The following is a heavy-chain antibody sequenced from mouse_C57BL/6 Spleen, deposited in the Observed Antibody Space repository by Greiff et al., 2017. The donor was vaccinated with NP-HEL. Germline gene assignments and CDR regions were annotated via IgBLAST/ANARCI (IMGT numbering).Heavy chain of an antibody. CDR3: ARYDTTVVGYFDV. Sequence: VQLQQSGAELAKPGASVKLSCKASGYTFTSYWMHWVKQRPGQGLEWIGYINPSSGYTKYNQNVKDKATLTADKSASTAYMQLSSLTYEDSAVYYCARYDTTVVGYFDVWGTGTTVTVSS. J-gene: IGHJ1*03. CDR1: GYTFTSYW. D-gene: IGHD1-1*01. CDR2: INPSSGYT. V-gene: IGHV1-7*01.